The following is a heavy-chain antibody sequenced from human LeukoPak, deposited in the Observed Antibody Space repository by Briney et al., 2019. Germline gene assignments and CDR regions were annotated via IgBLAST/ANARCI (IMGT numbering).Heavy chain of an antibody. CDR2: IYHSGST. J-gene: IGHJ4*02. Sequence: SETLSLTCAVSGGSISSGGYSWSWIRQPPGTGLEWIGYIYHSGSTYYNPSLKSRVTISVDRSKNQFSLKLSSVTAADTAVYYCARGLVPAAAEFDYWGQGTLVTVSS. V-gene: IGHV4-30-2*01. D-gene: IGHD2-2*01. CDR3: ARGLVPAAAEFDY. CDR1: GGSISSGGYS.